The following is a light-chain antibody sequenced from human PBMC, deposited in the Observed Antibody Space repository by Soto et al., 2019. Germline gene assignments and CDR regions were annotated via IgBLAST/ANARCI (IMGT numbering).Light chain of an antibody. V-gene: IGLV1-44*01. CDR1: GSSIGTNT. CDR2: GNN. CDR3: AAWDGSLNNVL. Sequence: QAVVTQPPSASGTPGQRVTISCSGSGSSIGTNTVNWYRQLPGTAPKLLIYGNNQRPSGVPDRFSGSKSGTSASLAISGFQSEDEAEYYCAAWDGSLNNVLFGGGTKLTVL. J-gene: IGLJ2*01.